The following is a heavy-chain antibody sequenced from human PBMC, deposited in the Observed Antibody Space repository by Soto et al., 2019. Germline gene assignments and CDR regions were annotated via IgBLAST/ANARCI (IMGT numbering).Heavy chain of an antibody. V-gene: IGHV1-69*01. CDR1: GGTFSSYA. CDR3: ARGYRSYYYDSSGPFDY. CDR2: IIPIFGTA. J-gene: IGHJ4*02. Sequence: QVQLVQSGAEVKKPGSSVKVSCKASGGTFSSYAISWVRQAPGQGLEWMGGIIPIFGTANYAQKFQGRVKITADESTSTAYMELSSLRSEDTAVYYCARGYRSYYYDSSGPFDYWGQGTLVTVSS. D-gene: IGHD3-22*01.